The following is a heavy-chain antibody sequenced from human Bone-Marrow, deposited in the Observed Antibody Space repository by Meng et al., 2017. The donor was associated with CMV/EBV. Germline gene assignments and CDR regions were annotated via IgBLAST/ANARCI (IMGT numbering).Heavy chain of an antibody. CDR3: ARYGEQWLVLYGMDV. CDR1: GFTFSSYS. V-gene: IGHV3-21*01. CDR2: ISSSSSYI. Sequence: GESLKISCAASGFTFSSYSMNWVRQAPGKGLEWVSSISSSSSYIYYADSVKGRFTISRDNAKNSLYLQMNSLRAEDTAVYYCARYGEQWLVLYGMDVWGQGTMVTVSS. J-gene: IGHJ6*02. D-gene: IGHD6-19*01.